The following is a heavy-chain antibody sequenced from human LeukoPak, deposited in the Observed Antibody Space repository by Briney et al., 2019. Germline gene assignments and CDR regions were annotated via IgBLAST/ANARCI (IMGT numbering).Heavy chain of an antibody. J-gene: IGHJ5*02. V-gene: IGHV4-34*01. Sequence: SETLSLTCAVYGGSFSGYYWSWIRQPPGKGLEWIGEINHSGSTNYNPSLKSRVTISVDKSKNQFSLKLSSVTAADTAVYYCAVNYGSGSFNWFDPWGQGTLVTVSS. D-gene: IGHD3-10*01. CDR2: INHSGST. CDR3: AVNYGSGSFNWFDP. CDR1: GGSFSGYY.